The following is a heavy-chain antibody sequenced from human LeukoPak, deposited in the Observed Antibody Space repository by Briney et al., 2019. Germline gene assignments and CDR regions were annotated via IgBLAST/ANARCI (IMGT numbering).Heavy chain of an antibody. D-gene: IGHD2-15*01. CDR1: GGTFSSYA. Sequence: SVKVSCKASGGTFSSYAISWVRQAPGQGLEWMGRIIPIFGTANYAQKFQGRVTITTDESTSTAYMELSSLRPEDTAVYYCAREGRYCSGGSCLNWFDPWGQGTLVTVSS. V-gene: IGHV1-69*05. CDR3: AREGRYCSGGSCLNWFDP. CDR2: IIPIFGTA. J-gene: IGHJ5*02.